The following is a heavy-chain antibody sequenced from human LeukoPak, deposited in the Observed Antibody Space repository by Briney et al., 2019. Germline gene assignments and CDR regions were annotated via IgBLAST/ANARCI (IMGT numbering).Heavy chain of an antibody. CDR3: VRAAPGDCSSTSCSLFDN. CDR2: IMISGDDT. D-gene: IGHD2-2*01. V-gene: IGHV3-23*01. CDR1: RFTFSSSA. Sequence: GGSLRLSCAASRFTFSSSAMSWVRQTPRKGLEWVSTIMISGDDTYYADPVKGRFTMSRDKSKNTLYLQMSYLRAEDTAVYYCVRAAPGDCSSTSCSLFDNWGQGILVIVSS. J-gene: IGHJ4*02.